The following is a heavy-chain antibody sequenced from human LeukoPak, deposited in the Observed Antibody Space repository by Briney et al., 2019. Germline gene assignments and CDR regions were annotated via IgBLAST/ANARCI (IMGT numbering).Heavy chain of an antibody. J-gene: IGHJ6*03. Sequence: SETLSLTCSVSGYSISSGYYWAWIRQPPGKGLEWIGRYYHNGENTFYNPSLKSRVTISVDTSKNQFSLKLSSVTAADTAVYYCARGYDSSGYVYYYYYMDVWGKGTTVTVSS. V-gene: IGHV4-38-2*02. CDR2: YYHNGENT. D-gene: IGHD3-22*01. CDR1: GYSISSGYY. CDR3: ARGYDSSGYVYYYYYMDV.